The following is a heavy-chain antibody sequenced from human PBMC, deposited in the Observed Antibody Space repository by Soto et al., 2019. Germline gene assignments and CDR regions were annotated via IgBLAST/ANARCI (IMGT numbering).Heavy chain of an antibody. V-gene: IGHV3-73*02. CDR1: GYSLSGSS. Sequence: EVQLVESGGGSVQPGGSLKLSCVAAGYSLSGSSIHWVRQASGKGLEWLGRIRAKANNYATSYAASVNGRFTIFRDDSKNTAYLQMNSLKIEDTAVYYCTTKDYWGRGSLVTVSS. CDR2: IRAKANNYAT. CDR3: TTKDY. J-gene: IGHJ4*02.